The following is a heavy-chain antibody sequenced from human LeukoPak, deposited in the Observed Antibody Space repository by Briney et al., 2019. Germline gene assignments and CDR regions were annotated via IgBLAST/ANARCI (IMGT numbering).Heavy chain of an antibody. V-gene: IGHV3-74*01. Sequence: GGSLRLSCAASEFTFSSHWMHWVRQAPGKGLVYIAYIDNDGTNTNYADSVKGRFTISRDNAKNTLYLQMNSLRVEDTAVYYCVRDRPHNCFDPWGQGTLVTVSS. J-gene: IGHJ5*02. D-gene: IGHD6-6*01. CDR1: EFTFSSHW. CDR3: VRDRPHNCFDP. CDR2: IDNDGTNT.